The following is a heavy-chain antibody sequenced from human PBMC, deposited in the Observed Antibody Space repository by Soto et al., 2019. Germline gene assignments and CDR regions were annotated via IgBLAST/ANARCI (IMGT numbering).Heavy chain of an antibody. Sequence: QVQLVQSGAEVKKPGASVKVSCKASGYTFTGYYMHWVRQAPGQGLEWMGWINPNSGGTNYAQKFQGWVTMTRDTSISTAYMELSRLRSDDTAVYYCARDRGSPMDRYCSSTSCFTFDYWGQGTLVTVSS. J-gene: IGHJ4*02. D-gene: IGHD2-2*02. CDR3: ARDRGSPMDRYCSSTSCFTFDY. CDR1: GYTFTGYY. V-gene: IGHV1-2*04. CDR2: INPNSGGT.